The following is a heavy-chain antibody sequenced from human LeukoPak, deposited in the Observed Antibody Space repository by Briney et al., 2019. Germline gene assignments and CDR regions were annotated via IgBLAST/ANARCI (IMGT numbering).Heavy chain of an antibody. CDR2: IKQDGSEK. V-gene: IGHV3-7*05. J-gene: IGHJ4*02. CDR3: ANALGAHYFDS. D-gene: IGHD1-26*01. Sequence: GGSPRLSCAASGFTFSTHWMIWLRQAPGKGLEWVANIKQDGSEKYYVDSVKGRFIISRDNAKNSLYLQMNSLRAEDTAVYYCANALGAHYFDSWGQGTLVTVSS. CDR1: GFTFSTHW.